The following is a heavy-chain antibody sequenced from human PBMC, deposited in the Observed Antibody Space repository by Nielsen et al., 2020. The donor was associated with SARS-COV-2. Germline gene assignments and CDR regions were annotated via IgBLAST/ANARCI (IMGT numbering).Heavy chain of an antibody. D-gene: IGHD3-10*01. CDR3: ARESGVGELLGVSFDY. J-gene: IGHJ4*02. CDR1: GFTFSSYG. Sequence: GESLKISCAASGFTFSSYGMHWVRQAPGKGLGWVAIIYYDGSKKYYADSVNGRFTISRDNSKNTLYLQMNSLRGEDTAVYYCARESGVGELLGVSFDYWGQGTLVTVSS. CDR2: IYYDGSKK. V-gene: IGHV3-33*01.